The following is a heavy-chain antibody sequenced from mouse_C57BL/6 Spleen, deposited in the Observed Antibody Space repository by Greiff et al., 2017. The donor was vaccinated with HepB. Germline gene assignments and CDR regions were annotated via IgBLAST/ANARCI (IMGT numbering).Heavy chain of an antibody. V-gene: IGHV5-15*01. CDR1: GFTFSDYG. CDR3: ARHEDYYGSPYAMDY. Sequence: EVQVVESGGGLVQPGGSLKLSCAASGFTFSDYGMAWVRQAPRKGPEWVAFISNLAYSIYYADTVTGRFTISRENAKNTLYLEMSSLRSEDTAMYYCARHEDYYGSPYAMDYWGQGTSVTVSS. D-gene: IGHD1-1*01. CDR2: ISNLAYSI. J-gene: IGHJ4*01.